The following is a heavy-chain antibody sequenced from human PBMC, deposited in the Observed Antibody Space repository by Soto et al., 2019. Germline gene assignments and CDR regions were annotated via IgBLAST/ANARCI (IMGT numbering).Heavy chain of an antibody. D-gene: IGHD6-13*01. J-gene: IGHJ2*01. CDR1: GYTFTSYA. CDR2: INAGNGNT. Sequence: ASVKVSCKASGYTFTSYAMHWVRQAPGQRLEWMGWINAGNGNTKYSQKFQGRATITRDTSASTAYMELSSLRSEDTAVYYCARVAAAAGTYYWYFDLWGRGTLVTAPQ. V-gene: IGHV1-3*01. CDR3: ARVAAAAGTYYWYFDL.